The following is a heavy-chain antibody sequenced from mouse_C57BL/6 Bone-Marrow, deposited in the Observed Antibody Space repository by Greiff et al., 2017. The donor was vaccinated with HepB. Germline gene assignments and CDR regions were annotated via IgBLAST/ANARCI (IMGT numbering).Heavy chain of an antibody. Sequence: VQGVESGAELARPGASVKLSCKASGYTFTSYWMQWVKQRPGQGLEWIGAIYPGDGDTRYTQTFKGKATLTADKSSSTAYMQLSSLASEDSAVYYCASTRSFDYWGQGTTLTVSS. CDR1: GYTFTSYW. CDR2: IYPGDGDT. D-gene: IGHD1-1*01. V-gene: IGHV1-87*01. J-gene: IGHJ2*01. CDR3: ASTRSFDY.